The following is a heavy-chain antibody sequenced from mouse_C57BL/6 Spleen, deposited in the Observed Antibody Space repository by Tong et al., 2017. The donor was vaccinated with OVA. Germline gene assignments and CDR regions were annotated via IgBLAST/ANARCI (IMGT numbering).Heavy chain of an antibody. J-gene: IGHJ2*01. Sequence: EVQLQESGGDLVKPGGSLKLSCAASGFTFSDYGMHWVRQAPEKGLEWVAYISSGSSTIYYADTVKGRFTISRDNAKNTLFLQMTSLRSEDTAMYYCARGYWNYFDYWGQGTTLTVSS. CDR1: GFTFSDYG. V-gene: IGHV5-17*01. CDR2: ISSGSSTI. CDR3: ARGYWNYFDY. D-gene: IGHD2-3*01.